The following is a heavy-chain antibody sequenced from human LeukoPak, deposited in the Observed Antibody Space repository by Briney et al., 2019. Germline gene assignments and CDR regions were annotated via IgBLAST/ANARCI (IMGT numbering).Heavy chain of an antibody. CDR3: AREGGSGWYSGWFDP. D-gene: IGHD6-19*01. V-gene: IGHV3-7*03. J-gene: IGHJ5*02. CDR1: AFIFSYYW. Sequence: GGSLRLSCAPSAFIFSYYWMSWVRQAPGKGLEWVANINQDGSEKRYVDSAKGRFTISRDNAENLLYLQMTNLRAEDTAVYYCAREGGSGWYSGWFDPWGQGTLVSVSS. CDR2: INQDGSEK.